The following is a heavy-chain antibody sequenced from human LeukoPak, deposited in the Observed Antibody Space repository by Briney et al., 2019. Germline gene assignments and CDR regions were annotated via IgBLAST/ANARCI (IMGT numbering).Heavy chain of an antibody. D-gene: IGHD3-3*01. CDR3: ARDQYDTWSRRGDFDS. J-gene: IGHJ4*02. V-gene: IGHV3-7*03. CDR1: GFTFGKYW. CDR2: IKLDGSEK. Sequence: GGSLRLSCVASGFTFGKYWMSWVRQAPGKGLEWVANIKLDGSEKNYVDSVKGRFTISRDNTENSLYLQMNSLRVEDTAVFYCARDQYDTWSRRGDFDSWGQGTLVIVSS.